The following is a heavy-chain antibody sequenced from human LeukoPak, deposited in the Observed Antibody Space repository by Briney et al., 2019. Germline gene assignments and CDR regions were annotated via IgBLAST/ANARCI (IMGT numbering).Heavy chain of an antibody. CDR2: INPSGGST. Sequence: ASVKVSCKASGYTFTSYYMHWVRQAPGQGLEWMGIINPSGGSTSYAQKFQGRVTMTRDTSTSTVYMELSSLRSEDMAVYYCAREDRQKRIWGIAARPRYFDYWGQGTLVTVSS. V-gene: IGHV1-46*01. CDR1: GYTFTSYY. CDR3: AREDRQKRIWGIAARPRYFDY. D-gene: IGHD6-6*01. J-gene: IGHJ4*02.